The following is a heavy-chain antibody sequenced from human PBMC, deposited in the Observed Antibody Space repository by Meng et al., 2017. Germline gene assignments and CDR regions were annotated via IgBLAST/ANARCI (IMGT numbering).Heavy chain of an antibody. CDR2: ISAYNGNT. V-gene: IGHV1-18*01. Sequence: ASVKVSCKASGYTFTSYGISWVRQAPGQGLEWMGWISAYNGNTNYAQKLQGRVTMTTDTSTSTAYMELSSLRSEDTAVYYCARDLRDGYNYGPSAFDIWGQGTMVTVSS. CDR3: ARDLRDGYNYGPSAFDI. D-gene: IGHD5-24*01. CDR1: GYTFTSYG. J-gene: IGHJ3*02.